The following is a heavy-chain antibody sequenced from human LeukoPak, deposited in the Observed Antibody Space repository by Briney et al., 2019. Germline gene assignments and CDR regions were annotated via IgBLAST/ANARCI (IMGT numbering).Heavy chain of an antibody. Sequence: GGSLRLSCAASGFTFSSYSMNWVRQAPGKGLEWVSVIYSGGSTYYADSVKGRFTISRDNSKNTLYLQMNSLRAEDTAVYYCASFSGNYRYYFDYWGQGTLVTVSS. CDR3: ASFSGNYRYYFDY. V-gene: IGHV3-53*01. CDR1: GFTFSSYS. CDR2: IYSGGST. J-gene: IGHJ4*02. D-gene: IGHD1-26*01.